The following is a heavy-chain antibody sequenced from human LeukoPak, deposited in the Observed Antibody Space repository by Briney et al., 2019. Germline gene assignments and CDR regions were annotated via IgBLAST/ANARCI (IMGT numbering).Heavy chain of an antibody. J-gene: IGHJ4*02. CDR2: INHSGST. Sequence: SETLSLTCAVYGGSFSGYYWSWIRQPPGKGLEWIGEINHSGSTNYNPSLKSRVTISVDTSKNQFSLKLSSVTAADTAVYYCARVTHAVGRYIAARPSTFDYWGQGTLVTVSS. V-gene: IGHV4-34*01. CDR3: ARVTHAVGRYIAARPSTFDY. D-gene: IGHD6-6*01. CDR1: GGSFSGYY.